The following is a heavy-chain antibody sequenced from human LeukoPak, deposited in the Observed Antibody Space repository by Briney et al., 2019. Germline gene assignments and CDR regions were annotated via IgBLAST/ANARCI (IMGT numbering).Heavy chain of an antibody. V-gene: IGHV1-18*01. CDR2: ISAYNGNT. Sequence: ASVKVSCKASGYTFTSYGISWVRQAPGQGLEWMGWISAYNGNTNYAQKLQGRVTMTTDTSTSTAYMELRSLRSDDTAVYYCARGPQEGGIVVVPAAIQKNYYYYMDVWGKGTTVTVSS. CDR1: GYTFTSYG. J-gene: IGHJ6*03. D-gene: IGHD2-2*02. CDR3: ARGPQEGGIVVVPAAIQKNYYYYMDV.